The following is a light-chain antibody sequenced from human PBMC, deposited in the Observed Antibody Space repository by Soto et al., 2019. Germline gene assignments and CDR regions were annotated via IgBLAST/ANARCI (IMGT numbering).Light chain of an antibody. CDR3: QQSYSTLRAWT. V-gene: IGKV1-39*01. CDR1: QSISSY. J-gene: IGKJ1*01. CDR2: AAS. Sequence: DIQMTQSPSSLSASVGHRFSITCRASQSISSYLNWYQQKPGKAPKLLIYAASSLQSGVPSRFSGSGSGTDFTLTISSLQPEDFATYYCQQSYSTLRAWTFGRGTKVDIK.